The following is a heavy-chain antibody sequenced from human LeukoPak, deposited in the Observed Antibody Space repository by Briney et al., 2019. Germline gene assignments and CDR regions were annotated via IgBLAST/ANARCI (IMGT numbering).Heavy chain of an antibody. Sequence: SGGSLRLSCAASGFTFSSYAMSWVRQAPGKGLEWVSAISGSGGSTYYADSVKGRFTISRDNSKNTLYLQMNSLRAEDTAVYYCAKAMYYDFWSGYGEWGQGTLVTVSS. CDR3: AKAMYYDFWSGYGE. CDR2: ISGSGGST. J-gene: IGHJ4*02. CDR1: GFTFSSYA. D-gene: IGHD3-3*01. V-gene: IGHV3-23*01.